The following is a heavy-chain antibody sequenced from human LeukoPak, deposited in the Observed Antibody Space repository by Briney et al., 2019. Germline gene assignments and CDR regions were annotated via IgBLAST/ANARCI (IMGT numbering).Heavy chain of an antibody. V-gene: IGHV3-48*03. J-gene: IGHJ4*02. D-gene: IGHD6-19*01. Sequence: GGSLRLSCAASGFTFSSYEMNWVRQAPGKGLERVSYISSSGSTIYYADSVKGRFTISRDNAKNSLYLQMNSLRAEDTAVYYCARELAVATTGGDYWGQGTLVTVSS. CDR2: ISSSGSTI. CDR3: ARELAVATTGGDY. CDR1: GFTFSSYE.